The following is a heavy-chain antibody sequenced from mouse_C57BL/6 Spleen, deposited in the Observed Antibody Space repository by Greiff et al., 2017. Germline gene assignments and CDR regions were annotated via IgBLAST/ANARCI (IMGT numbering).Heavy chain of an antibody. CDR1: GFSLTSYG. CDR3: ARESLLGYGSNPWYFDV. D-gene: IGHD1-1*01. CDR2: IWSGGST. Sequence: VQLQQSGPGLVQPSQSLSITCTVSGFSLTSYGVHWVRQSPGKGLEWLGVIWSGGSTDYNAAFISRLSISKDNSKSQVFFKINSLQADDTAIYYCARESLLGYGSNPWYFDVWGTGTTVTVSS. J-gene: IGHJ1*03. V-gene: IGHV2-2*01.